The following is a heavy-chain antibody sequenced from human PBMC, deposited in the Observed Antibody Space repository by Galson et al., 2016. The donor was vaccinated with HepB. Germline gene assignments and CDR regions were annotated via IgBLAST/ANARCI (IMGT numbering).Heavy chain of an antibody. CDR2: INPSGTST. D-gene: IGHD1-7*01. Sequence: SVKVSCKASGYTFTSYYVHWVRQAPGQGLEWMGIINPSGTSTSYAQKFQGRVTMTRDTSTSTVYMELTSLGSEDTAVYYCASTLGGLELYFWGRGALVTVSS. CDR1: GYTFTSYY. CDR3: ASTLGGLELYF. J-gene: IGHJ4*02. V-gene: IGHV1-46*01.